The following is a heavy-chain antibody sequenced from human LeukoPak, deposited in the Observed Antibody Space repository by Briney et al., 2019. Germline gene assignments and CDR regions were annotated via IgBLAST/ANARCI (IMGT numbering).Heavy chain of an antibody. J-gene: IGHJ4*02. CDR3: ASLDSGKFDY. D-gene: IGHD3-10*01. V-gene: IGHV4-59*01. CDR2: VYYTGSA. Sequence: SETLSLTCTVSGGSISSYHWSWVRQPPGKGLEWIGYVYYTGSAKYSPSLKSRLTISLDTSMNQFSLKLSSVTAADTAVYYCASLDSGKFDYWGQGTLVTVSS. CDR1: GGSISSYH.